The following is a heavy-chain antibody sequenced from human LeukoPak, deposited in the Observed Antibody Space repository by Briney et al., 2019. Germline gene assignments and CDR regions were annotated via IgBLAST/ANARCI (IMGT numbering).Heavy chain of an antibody. CDR2: ISSISSTI. CDR1: EFTFSSYS. CDR3: ARGFHYYDTGGYYYPDAFDI. J-gene: IGHJ3*02. V-gene: IGHV3-48*01. D-gene: IGHD3-22*01. Sequence: QPGGSLRLSCAASEFTFSSYSMNWVRQAPGKGLEWVSYISSISSTIYYALSVKGRFTISRDNAKNSLSLQMNSLRAEDTAVYYCARGFHYYDTGGYYYPDAFDIWGQGTMVTVSS.